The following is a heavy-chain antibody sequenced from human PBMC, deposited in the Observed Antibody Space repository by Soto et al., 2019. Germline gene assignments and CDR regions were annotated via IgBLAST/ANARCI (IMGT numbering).Heavy chain of an antibody. V-gene: IGHV1-69*06. CDR3: AYTELGYCSGGSCYRGEIKDDY. D-gene: IGHD2-15*01. J-gene: IGHJ4*02. Sequence: QVQLVQSGAEVKKPGSSVKVSCKASGGTFSSYAISWVRQAPGQGLEWMGGIIPIFGTANYAQKFQGRVTITADKSTSTAYMELSSLRAEDTAVYYCAYTELGYCSGGSCYRGEIKDDYWGQGTLVTVSS. CDR1: GGTFSSYA. CDR2: IIPIFGTA.